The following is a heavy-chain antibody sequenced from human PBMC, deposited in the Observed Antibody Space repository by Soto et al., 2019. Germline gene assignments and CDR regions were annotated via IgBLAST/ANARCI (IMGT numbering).Heavy chain of an antibody. D-gene: IGHD6-19*01. V-gene: IGHV4-59*01. Sequence: QVQLQESGPGLVKPSETLSLTCTVSGGSISSYYWSWIRQPPGKGLEWIGYIYYSGSTNYNPSLTSRVTISVDTSKNQSSLKLSSVTAADTAVYYCARDLGAGGWTPNYFDYWGQGTLVTVSS. CDR3: ARDLGAGGWTPNYFDY. CDR1: GGSISSYY. J-gene: IGHJ4*02. CDR2: IYYSGST.